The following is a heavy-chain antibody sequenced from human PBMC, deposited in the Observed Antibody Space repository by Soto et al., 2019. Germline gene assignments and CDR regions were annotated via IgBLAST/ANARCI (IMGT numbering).Heavy chain of an antibody. V-gene: IGHV4-59*01. CDR3: ARDPVLGGMDV. CDR2: IYYSGST. Sequence: SETLSLTCTVSGGSISSYYWSWIRQPPGKGLEWIGYIYYSGSTNYNPSLKSRVTISVDTSKNQFSLKLSSVTAADTAVYYCARDPVLGGMDVWGQGTTVTVSS. J-gene: IGHJ6*02. D-gene: IGHD2-15*01. CDR1: GGSISSYY.